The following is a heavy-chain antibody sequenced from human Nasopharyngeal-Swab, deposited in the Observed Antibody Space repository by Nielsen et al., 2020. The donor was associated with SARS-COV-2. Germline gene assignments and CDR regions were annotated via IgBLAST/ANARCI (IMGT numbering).Heavy chain of an antibody. V-gene: IGHV3-21*01. CDR3: ARDGPLPTSGWYDY. CDR2: ISSSSDYI. Sequence: WIRQPPGKGLEWVSSISSSSDYIFYADSVKGRFTISRDNAKNSLYLQMNSLRAEDTAVYYCARDGPLPTSGWYDYWGQGTLVTVSS. D-gene: IGHD6-19*01. J-gene: IGHJ4*02.